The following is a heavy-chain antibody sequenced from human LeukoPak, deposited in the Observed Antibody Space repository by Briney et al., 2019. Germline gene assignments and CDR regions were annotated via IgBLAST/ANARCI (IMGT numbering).Heavy chain of an antibody. V-gene: IGHV3-48*01. CDR2: ISSSSSTI. CDR3: ARDLNDFWSGP. Sequence: QSGGYLRLSCAASGFTFSSYSMNWVRQAPGKGLEWVSYISSSSSTIYYADSVKGRFTISRDNAKNSLYLQMNSLRAEDTAVYYCARDLNDFWSGPWGQGTLVTVSS. CDR1: GFTFSSYS. D-gene: IGHD3-3*01. J-gene: IGHJ5*02.